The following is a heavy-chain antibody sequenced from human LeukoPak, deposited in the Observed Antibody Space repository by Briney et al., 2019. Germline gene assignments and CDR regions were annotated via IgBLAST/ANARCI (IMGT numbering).Heavy chain of an antibody. Sequence: GGSLRLSCAASGFTFSNYAMSRVRQAPGKGLEWVSAISASGGSTYYADSVKGRFTISRDNSKNTLYLQMNSLKTEDTAVYYCTRGGGNCGGDCPYYFDYWGQGTLVTVSS. CDR3: TRGGGNCGGDCPYYFDY. J-gene: IGHJ4*02. D-gene: IGHD2-21*02. CDR2: ISASGGST. CDR1: GFTFSNYA. V-gene: IGHV3-23*01.